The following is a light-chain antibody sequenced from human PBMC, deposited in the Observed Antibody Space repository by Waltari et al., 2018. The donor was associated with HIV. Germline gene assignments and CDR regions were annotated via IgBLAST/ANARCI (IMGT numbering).Light chain of an antibody. Sequence: QSVLAQPPSASGTPGQRVTISCFGRTSNIGGNTVSWYQQLPGTAPKLLIYSNNQRPSGFPDRFSCSTSGNSASLVISGLQSEDEADYYCAAWDDSLKGGAFGPGTKVTVL. CDR1: TSNIGGNT. V-gene: IGLV1-44*01. J-gene: IGLJ1*01. CDR3: AAWDDSLKGGA. CDR2: SNN.